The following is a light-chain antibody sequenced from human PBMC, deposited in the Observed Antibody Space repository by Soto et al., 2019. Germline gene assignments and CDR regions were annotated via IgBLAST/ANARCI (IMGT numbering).Light chain of an antibody. J-gene: IGLJ1*01. V-gene: IGLV2-14*03. CDR1: SSDVCAYNY. CDR3: SAYTITSPYV. CDR2: DVS. Sequence: QSVLTQPASVSGSPGQSISISCTGTSSDVCAYNYISWYQQHPGKAPKLIIYDVSNRPSGVSSRFSGSKSGNTASLTISGLQAEDGADYYCSAYTITSPYVFGTGTKVTVL.